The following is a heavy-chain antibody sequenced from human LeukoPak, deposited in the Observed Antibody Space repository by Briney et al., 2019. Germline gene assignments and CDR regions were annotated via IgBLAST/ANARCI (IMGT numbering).Heavy chain of an antibody. J-gene: IGHJ5*02. CDR3: ARLGIAAAANWFDP. V-gene: IGHV4-59*08. Sequence: SETLSLTCTVSGGSISGYYWSWIRQPPGKGLEWIGYIYYSGSTNYNPSLKSRVTISVDTSKNQFSLKLSSVTAADTAVYYCARLGIAAAANWFDPWGQGTLVTVSS. CDR2: IYYSGST. D-gene: IGHD6-13*01. CDR1: GGSISGYY.